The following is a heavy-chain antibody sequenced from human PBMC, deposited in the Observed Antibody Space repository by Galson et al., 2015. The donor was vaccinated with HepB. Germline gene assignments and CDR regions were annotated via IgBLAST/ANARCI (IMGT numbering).Heavy chain of an antibody. CDR2: IYYSGST. CDR1: GGSISSGGYY. CDR3: ARVNKLRAAVAANHYFDY. D-gene: IGHD2-15*01. Sequence: TLSLTCTVSGGSISSGGYYWSWIRQHPGKGLEWIGYIYYSGSTYYNPSLKSRVTISVDTSKNQFSLKLSSVTAADTAVYYCARVNKLRAAVAANHYFDYWGQGTLVTVSS. V-gene: IGHV4-31*03. J-gene: IGHJ4*02.